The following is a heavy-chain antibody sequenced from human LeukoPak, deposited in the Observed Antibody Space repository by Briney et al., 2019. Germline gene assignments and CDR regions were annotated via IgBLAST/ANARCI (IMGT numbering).Heavy chain of an antibody. J-gene: IGHJ4*02. V-gene: IGHV4-59*01. D-gene: IGHD6-6*01. CDR3: AISSHPARYYFDY. Sequence: SETLSLTCTVSGGSISSYYWSWIRQPPGKGLEWIGYIYYGGSTNYNPSLKSRVTISVDTSKNQFSLKLSSVTAADTAVYYCAISSHPARYYFDYWGQGTLVTVSS. CDR2: IYYGGST. CDR1: GGSISSYY.